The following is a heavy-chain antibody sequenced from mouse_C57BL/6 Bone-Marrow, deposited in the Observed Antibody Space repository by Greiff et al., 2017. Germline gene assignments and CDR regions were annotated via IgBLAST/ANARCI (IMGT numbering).Heavy chain of an antibody. CDR1: GYTFTSYW. D-gene: IGHD2-5*01. Sequence: QVQLQQPGAELVKPGASVKLSCKASGYTFTSYWMHWVKQRPGQGLEWIGMIHPNSGSTNYNEKFKSKATLTVDKSSSTAYMQLSSLTSEDSAVYYCAREGAYSNYNYWGQGTTRTGSS. J-gene: IGHJ2*01. V-gene: IGHV1-64*01. CDR2: IHPNSGST. CDR3: AREGAYSNYNY.